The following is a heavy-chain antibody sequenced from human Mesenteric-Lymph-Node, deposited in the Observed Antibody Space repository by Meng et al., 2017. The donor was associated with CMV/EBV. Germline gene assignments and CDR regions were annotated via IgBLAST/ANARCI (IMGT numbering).Heavy chain of an antibody. CDR2: IRSKAYGGTT. V-gene: IGHV3-49*04. CDR1: GFTFGDYA. CDR3: ARAQSSFYYGMDV. Sequence: GGSLRLSCTASGFTFGDYAMSWVRQAPGKGLEWVGFIRSKAYGGTTEYAASVKGRFTISRDDSKSIAYLQMNSLKTEDTAVYYCARAQSSFYYGMDVWGQGTTVTVSS. J-gene: IGHJ6*02. D-gene: IGHD2-2*01.